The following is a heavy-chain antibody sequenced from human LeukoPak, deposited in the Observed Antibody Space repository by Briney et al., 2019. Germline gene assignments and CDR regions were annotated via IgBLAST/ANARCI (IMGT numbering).Heavy chain of an antibody. Sequence: RASETLSLTCTVSGGSISGYYWSWIRQSPGKGLEWIGYIYYSGSTNYNPSLKSRVTISLDTSKNRFSLKLSSVTAADTAVYYCAKAGNWGGYYYYLDVWGKGATVTVSS. J-gene: IGHJ6*03. CDR2: IYYSGST. V-gene: IGHV4-59*01. CDR3: AKAGNWGGYYYYLDV. CDR1: GGSISGYY. D-gene: IGHD7-27*01.